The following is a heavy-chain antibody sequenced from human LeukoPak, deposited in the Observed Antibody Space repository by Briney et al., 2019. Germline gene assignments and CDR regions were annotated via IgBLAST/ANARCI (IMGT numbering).Heavy chain of an antibody. CDR1: GFTFSSNY. Sequence: GGSLRLSCAASGFTFSSNYVTWVRQAPGKGLEWVSVIYSGGNTNYADSVKGRFTISRDISKNTLYLQMNSLRAEDTAVYYCASGSSSSGWYYFDYWGQGTLVTVSS. V-gene: IGHV3-66*01. D-gene: IGHD6-19*01. CDR2: IYSGGNT. CDR3: ASGSSSSGWYYFDY. J-gene: IGHJ4*02.